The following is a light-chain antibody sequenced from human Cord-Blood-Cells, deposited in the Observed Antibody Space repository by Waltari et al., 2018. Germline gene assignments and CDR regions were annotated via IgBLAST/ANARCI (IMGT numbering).Light chain of an antibody. Sequence: QSALTQPASVSGAPGQSITISCTGTSSDVGADNYAAWYQQHPGKAPKLMIYDVSKRPSGVSNRFSGSKSGNTASLTISGLQAEDEADYYCSSYTSSSTWVFGGGTKLTVL. J-gene: IGLJ3*02. CDR2: DVS. V-gene: IGLV2-14*01. CDR1: SSDVGADNY. CDR3: SSYTSSSTWV.